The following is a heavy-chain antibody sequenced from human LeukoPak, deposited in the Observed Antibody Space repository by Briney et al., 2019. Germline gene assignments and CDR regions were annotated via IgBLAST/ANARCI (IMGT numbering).Heavy chain of an antibody. CDR3: ARGIAVAGHFDY. CDR2: IKQDGNEK. J-gene: IGHJ4*02. V-gene: IGHV3-7*03. CDR1: GFRFNTFW. Sequence: GGSLRLSCAASGFRFNTFWMSWVRQAPGKGLEWVANIKQDGNEKYYADSVKGRFTISRDNAKNSLYLQMNSLRAEDTALYYYARGIAVAGHFDYWGQGTLVTVSS. D-gene: IGHD6-19*01.